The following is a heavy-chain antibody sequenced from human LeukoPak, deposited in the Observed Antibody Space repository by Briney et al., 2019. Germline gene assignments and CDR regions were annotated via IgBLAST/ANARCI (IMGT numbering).Heavy chain of an antibody. Sequence: GGSLRLSCAASGFTFSSYAMSWVRQAPGKGLEWVSAISGSGGSTYYADSVKGRFTISRDNSKNTLYLQMNSLRAEDTAVYYCAKGPLFWSGYHYFDYWGQGTLVTVSS. J-gene: IGHJ4*02. CDR2: ISGSGGST. CDR3: AKGPLFWSGYHYFDY. V-gene: IGHV3-23*01. D-gene: IGHD3-3*01. CDR1: GFTFSSYA.